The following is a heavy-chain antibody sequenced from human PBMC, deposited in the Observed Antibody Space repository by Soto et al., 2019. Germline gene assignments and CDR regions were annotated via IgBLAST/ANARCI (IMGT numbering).Heavy chain of an antibody. J-gene: IGHJ3*02. Sequence: ASVKVSCKASGYTFTSYDINWVRQATGQGLEWMGWMNPNSGNIGYAQKFQGRVTMTRNTSISTAYMELSSLRSEDTAVYYCARGQLTAADDAFDIWGQGTMVTVSS. CDR1: GYTFTSYD. CDR2: MNPNSGNI. V-gene: IGHV1-8*01. D-gene: IGHD6-13*01. CDR3: ARGQLTAADDAFDI.